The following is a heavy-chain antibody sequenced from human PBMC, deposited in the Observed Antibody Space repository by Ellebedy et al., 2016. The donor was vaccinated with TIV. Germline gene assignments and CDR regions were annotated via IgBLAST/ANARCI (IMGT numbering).Heavy chain of an antibody. J-gene: IGHJ4*02. V-gene: IGHV1-3*01. D-gene: IGHD2-15*01. Sequence: ASVKVSXXASGYTFTYRYLHWVRQAPGQRLEWMGWINAANGDTKYSQMFQGRVTITRDTSASAAYMELSSLSSEDTAVYHCARSRGAVVVPHDFFDFWGQGTLVTVSP. CDR1: GYTFTYRY. CDR2: INAANGDT. CDR3: ARSRGAVVVPHDFFDF.